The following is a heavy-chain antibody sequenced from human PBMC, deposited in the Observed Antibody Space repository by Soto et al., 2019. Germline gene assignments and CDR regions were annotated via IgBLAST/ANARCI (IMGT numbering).Heavy chain of an antibody. D-gene: IGHD6-25*01. V-gene: IGHV4-39*01. Sequence: SETLSLACSTSGGSITSSSHFWGWVRQPPGKGLEWIGTIYFTGNTYYTPSLKSRLTMSIDTSKNEFSLRLNSVTAADTAVYYCAGQTFTIAAASYGRSNWFDPWGPGTLVTVSS. CDR1: GGSITSSSHF. CDR3: AGQTFTIAAASYGRSNWFDP. J-gene: IGHJ5*02. CDR2: IYFTGNT.